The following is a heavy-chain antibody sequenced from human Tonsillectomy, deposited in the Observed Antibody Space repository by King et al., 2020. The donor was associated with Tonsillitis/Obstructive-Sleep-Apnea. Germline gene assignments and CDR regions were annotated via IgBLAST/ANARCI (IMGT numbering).Heavy chain of an antibody. CDR2: IYYSGGT. Sequence: VQLQESGPGLVKPSQTLSLTCTVSGGSISSGGYYWSWIRQHPGKGLEWIGYIYYSGGTYYNPSLKSRVTISVDTSKNQFSLKLSSVTAADTAVYYCAGSYDSYAQYYFDYWGQGTLVTVSS. CDR1: GGSISSGGYY. V-gene: IGHV4-31*03. CDR3: AGSYDSYAQYYFDY. D-gene: IGHD5-18*01. J-gene: IGHJ4*02.